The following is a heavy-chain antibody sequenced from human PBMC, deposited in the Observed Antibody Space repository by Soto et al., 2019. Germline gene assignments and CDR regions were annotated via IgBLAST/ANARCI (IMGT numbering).Heavy chain of an antibody. J-gene: IGHJ4*02. D-gene: IGHD2-21*01. Sequence: GGSLRLSCAASGFTFSSNWMHWVRRVPGRGRVWGSRINTDGSRTSYEDSVEGRFTISRDNAKNMLYLQMNSLRPEDTAVYYCARDGEGFWGQGTLVTVP. CDR3: ARDGEGF. V-gene: IGHV3-74*01. CDR1: GFTFSSNW. CDR2: INTDGSRT.